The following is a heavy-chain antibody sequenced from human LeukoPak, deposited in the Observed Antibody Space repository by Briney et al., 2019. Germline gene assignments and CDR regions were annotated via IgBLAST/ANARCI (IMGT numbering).Heavy chain of an antibody. D-gene: IGHD6-6*01. CDR2: INHSGST. V-gene: IGHV4-34*01. CDR1: GGSFSGYY. J-gene: IGHJ4*02. Sequence: SETLSLTCAVYGGSFSGYYWSWIRQPPGKGLGWIGEINHSGSTNYNPSLKSRVTISVDTSKNQFSLKLSSVTAADTAVYYCARGRIAARRRLYFDYWGQGTLVTVSS. CDR3: ARGRIAARRRLYFDY.